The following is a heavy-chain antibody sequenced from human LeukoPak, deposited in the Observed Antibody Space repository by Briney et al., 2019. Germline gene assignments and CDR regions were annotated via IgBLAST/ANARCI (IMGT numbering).Heavy chain of an antibody. Sequence: GGSLRLSCAASGFTFDDNAMHWVRQAPGKGLEWVSGINWNSGTITYADSVKGRFTISRDNAKKSLYLQMNSLRAEDTALYYCAKGRAAGGPGYFFDYWGLGTLVTVSS. V-gene: IGHV3-9*01. J-gene: IGHJ4*02. CDR2: INWNSGTI. CDR1: GFTFDDNA. CDR3: AKGRAAGGPGYFFDY. D-gene: IGHD6-13*01.